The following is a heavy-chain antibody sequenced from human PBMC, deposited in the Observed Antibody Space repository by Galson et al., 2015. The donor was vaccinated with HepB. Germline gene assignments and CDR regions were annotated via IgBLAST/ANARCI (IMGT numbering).Heavy chain of an antibody. CDR2: ISSDSTTM. CDR3: ARCPFRNYYGSGTYFDY. V-gene: IGHV3-48*04. CDR1: GFTFSDYS. Sequence: SLRLSCAASGFTFSDYSVSWVRLAPGKGLEWISYISSDSTTMYYADSVKGRFTISRDSAENSLYLQMNSLRVEDSAVCYCARCPFRNYYGSGTYFDYWGQGTQVVVSS. J-gene: IGHJ4*02. D-gene: IGHD3-10*01.